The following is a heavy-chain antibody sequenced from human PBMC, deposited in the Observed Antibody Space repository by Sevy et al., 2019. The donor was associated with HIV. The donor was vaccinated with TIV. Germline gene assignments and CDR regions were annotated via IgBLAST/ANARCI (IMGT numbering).Heavy chain of an antibody. CDR3: AKEGFGYNYDSSGNLDY. CDR2: ISGSGGST. D-gene: IGHD3-22*01. CDR1: GFTFSSYA. Sequence: GGSLRLSCGVSGFTFSSYAMSWVRQAPGKGLEWVSGISGSGGSTYYADSVKGRFTISRDNSKNTLYLQMTGLRAEDTAVYYCAKEGFGYNYDSSGNLDYWGQGTLVTVS. J-gene: IGHJ4*02. V-gene: IGHV3-23*01.